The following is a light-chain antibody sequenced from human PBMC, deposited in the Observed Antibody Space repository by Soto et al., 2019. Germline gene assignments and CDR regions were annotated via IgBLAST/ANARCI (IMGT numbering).Light chain of an antibody. V-gene: IGKV1-5*03. CDR2: MAS. J-gene: IGKJ1*01. CDR3: QQYNSYPWT. CDR1: QSINSW. Sequence: DIQMTQSPSTLSASVGDRVTITCRASQSINSWLAWYQQKPGKAPKLLIYMASSLESGVPSRFSGSGSGTEFTLTISSLQPDDFATYYCQQYNSYPWTFGQGTKVEIK.